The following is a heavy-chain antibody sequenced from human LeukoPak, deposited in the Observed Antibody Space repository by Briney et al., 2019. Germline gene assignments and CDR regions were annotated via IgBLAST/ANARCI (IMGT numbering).Heavy chain of an antibody. Sequence: SETLSLTCTVSGGSISSYYWMWIRQPAGKGLEWIGRIYSSGSTDYNPSLKSRVTMSVDTSMNQFSLKLRFVTAADTAVYYCARARISGYSDALDMWGQGTKVTVS. J-gene: IGHJ3*02. V-gene: IGHV4-4*07. CDR2: IYSSGST. D-gene: IGHD6-13*01. CDR1: GGSISSYY. CDR3: ARARISGYSDALDM.